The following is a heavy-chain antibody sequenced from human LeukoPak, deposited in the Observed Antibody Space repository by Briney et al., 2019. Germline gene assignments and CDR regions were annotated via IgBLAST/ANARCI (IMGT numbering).Heavy chain of an antibody. CDR2: ISYDGSNK. CDR1: GFTFSSYA. V-gene: IGHV3-30-3*01. CDR3: ARAPLTTYYYDSSGYH. Sequence: PGGSLRLSCAASGFTFSSYAMHWVRQAPGKGLEWVAVISYDGSNKYYADSVKGRFTISRDNSKNTLYLQMNSLRAEDTAVYYCARAPLTTYYYDSSGYHWGQGTLVTVSS. D-gene: IGHD3-22*01. J-gene: IGHJ5*02.